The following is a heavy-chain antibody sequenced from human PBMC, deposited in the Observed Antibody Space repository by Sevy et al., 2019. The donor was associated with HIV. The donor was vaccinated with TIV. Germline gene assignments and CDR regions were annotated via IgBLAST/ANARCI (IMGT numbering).Heavy chain of an antibody. CDR3: AKDRVSGTYYTGDVDY. Sequence: GGSLRLSCAASGFTFSTYAMTWVRQAPGKGLEWVSVISASAGSTYYSDSVKGRFTISRDNSKNTLYLQMNSLRAEDTAVYYCAKDRVSGTYYTGDVDYWGQGTLVTVSS. CDR2: ISASAGST. D-gene: IGHD3-10*01. J-gene: IGHJ4*02. V-gene: IGHV3-23*01. CDR1: GFTFSTYA.